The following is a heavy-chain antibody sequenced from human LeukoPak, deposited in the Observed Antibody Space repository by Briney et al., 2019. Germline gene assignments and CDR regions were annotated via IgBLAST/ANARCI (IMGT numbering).Heavy chain of an antibody. CDR3: AREGLTGDFFDY. CDR2: ISYDGSNK. CDR1: GFTFSSYA. Sequence: GGSLRLSCAASGFTFSSYAMHWVRQAPGKGLEWVAVISYDGSNKYYADSVKGRFTISRDNSKNTLYLRMNSLRAEDTAVYYCAREGLTGDFFDYWGQGTLVTVSS. D-gene: IGHD7-27*01. V-gene: IGHV3-30*01. J-gene: IGHJ4*02.